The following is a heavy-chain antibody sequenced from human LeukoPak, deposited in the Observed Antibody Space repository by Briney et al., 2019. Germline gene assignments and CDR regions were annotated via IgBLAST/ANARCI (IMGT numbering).Heavy chain of an antibody. D-gene: IGHD2-2*01. CDR3: VREDSSGYA. CDR1: GFTFRSYS. V-gene: IGHV3-48*01. CDR2: ISSARSTI. Sequence: GGSLRLSCAASGFTFRSYSMNWVRQALGQGLEWISYISSARSTIYYADSVKGRFTISRDNANNSLFLQMNSLRVEDTAMYYCVREDSSGYAWGQGTLVTVSS. J-gene: IGHJ5*02.